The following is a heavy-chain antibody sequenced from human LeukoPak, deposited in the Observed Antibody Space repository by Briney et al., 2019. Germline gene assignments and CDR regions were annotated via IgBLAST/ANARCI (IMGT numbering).Heavy chain of an antibody. J-gene: IGHJ4*02. Sequence: ASVKVSCKASGYTFTGYYMHWVRQAPGQGLDGMGWISAYNGNTNYAQNLQGRVTMTTDTSTSTAYMAVRSLRSDDPAVYYCATTIGARIMYFAYWGQGTLVTVSS. V-gene: IGHV1-18*04. CDR2: ISAYNGNT. CDR3: ATTIGARIMYFAY. D-gene: IGHD6-6*01. CDR1: GYTFTGYY.